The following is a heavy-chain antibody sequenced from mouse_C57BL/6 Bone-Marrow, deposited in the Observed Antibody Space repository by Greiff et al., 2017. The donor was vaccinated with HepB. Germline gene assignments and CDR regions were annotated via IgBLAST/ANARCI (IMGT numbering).Heavy chain of an antibody. J-gene: IGHJ2*01. CDR2: ISNGGGST. D-gene: IGHD2-1*01. CDR3: ARAMVGFDY. Sequence: EVKLVESGGGLVQPGGSLKLSCAASGFTFSDYYMYWVRQTPEKRLEWVAYISNGGGSTYYPDTVKGRFTISRDNAKNTLYLQMSRLKSEDTAMYYCARAMVGFDYWGQGTTLTVSS. V-gene: IGHV5-12*01. CDR1: GFTFSDYY.